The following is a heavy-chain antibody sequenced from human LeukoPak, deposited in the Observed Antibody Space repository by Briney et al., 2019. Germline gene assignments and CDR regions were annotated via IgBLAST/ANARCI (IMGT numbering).Heavy chain of an antibody. V-gene: IGHV4-34*01. J-gene: IGHJ4*02. CDR2: INHSGST. CDR3: ARGGNVLLWFGEPHDY. CDR1: GGSFSGYY. Sequence: SETLSLTCAVYGGSFSGYYWSWIRQPPGKGLEWIGEINHSGSTNYNPSLKSRVTISVDTSKNQFSLKLSSVTAADTAVYYCARGGNVLLWFGEPHDYWGQGTLVTVS. D-gene: IGHD3-10*01.